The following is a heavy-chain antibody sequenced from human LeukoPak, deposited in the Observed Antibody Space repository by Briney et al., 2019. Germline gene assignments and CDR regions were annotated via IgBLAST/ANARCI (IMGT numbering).Heavy chain of an antibody. Sequence: GGSLTLSCAASGFTFSSYWMSWVRQAPGKGLEWVANIKQDGSEKYYVDSVKGRFTIPRDNAKNSLYLQMNSLRAEDTAVYYCARESTYYYDSSGYYYLDDWGQGTLVTVSS. J-gene: IGHJ4*02. CDR1: GFTFSSYW. CDR2: IKQDGSEK. CDR3: ARESTYYYDSSGYYYLDD. V-gene: IGHV3-7*01. D-gene: IGHD3-22*01.